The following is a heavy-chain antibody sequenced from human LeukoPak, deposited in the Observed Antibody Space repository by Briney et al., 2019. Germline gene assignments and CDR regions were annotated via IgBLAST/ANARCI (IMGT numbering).Heavy chain of an antibody. D-gene: IGHD1-26*01. CDR1: GGSITTYY. CDR2: IYYSGIT. Sequence: SETLSRTCTVSGGSITTYYWSWIRQPPGKGLEWIAYIYYSGITNYNPSLKSRVSISVDTSKNLFSLSLSSVTAADTAVYYCARHAVYSGDYSFWFDPWGLGTLVTVSS. V-gene: IGHV4-59*08. CDR3: ARHAVYSGDYSFWFDP. J-gene: IGHJ5*02.